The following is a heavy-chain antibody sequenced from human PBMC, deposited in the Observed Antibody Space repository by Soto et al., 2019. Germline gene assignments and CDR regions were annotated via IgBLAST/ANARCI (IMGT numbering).Heavy chain of an antibody. CDR2: ISYDGSNK. CDR3: AKDLCSSSSCYYNYGMDV. Sequence: VELVESGGGVVQPGRSLRLSCAASGFTFRNYAMYWVRQAPGKGLEWVAVISYDGSNKYYADSVKGRFTISRDNSKNTLYLQMNSLRAEDTAVYYGAKDLCSSSSCYYNYGMDVWGQGTTVTVSS. CDR1: GFTFRNYA. J-gene: IGHJ6*02. V-gene: IGHV3-30*18. D-gene: IGHD2-2*01.